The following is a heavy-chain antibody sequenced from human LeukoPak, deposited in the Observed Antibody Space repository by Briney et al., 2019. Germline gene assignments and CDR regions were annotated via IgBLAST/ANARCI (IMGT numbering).Heavy chain of an antibody. J-gene: IGHJ6*03. V-gene: IGHV4-61*10. CDR3: ARAYYYGSGSYRYYYYYMDV. Sequence: KPSETLSLTCTVSGGSISSGSYYWSWIRQPAGKGLEWIGEINHSGSTNYNPSLKSRVTISVDTSKNQFSLKLSSVTAADTAVYYCARAYYYGSGSYRYYYYYMDVWGKGTTVTISS. CDR2: INHSGST. D-gene: IGHD3-10*01. CDR1: GGSISSGSYY.